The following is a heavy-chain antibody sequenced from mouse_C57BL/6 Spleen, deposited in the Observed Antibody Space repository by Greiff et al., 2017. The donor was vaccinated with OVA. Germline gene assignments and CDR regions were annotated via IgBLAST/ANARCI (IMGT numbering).Heavy chain of an antibody. CDR1: GYSFTGYY. CDR3: ARSSYGLVDY. Sequence: VHVKQSGPELVKPGASVKTSCKASGYSFTGYYMNWVKQSPEKSLEWIGEINPSTGGTTYNQKFKAKATLTVDKSSSTAYMQLKSLTSEDSAVYYCARSSYGLVDYWGQGTTLTVSS. CDR2: INPSTGGT. J-gene: IGHJ2*01. D-gene: IGHD2-10*01. V-gene: IGHV1-42*01.